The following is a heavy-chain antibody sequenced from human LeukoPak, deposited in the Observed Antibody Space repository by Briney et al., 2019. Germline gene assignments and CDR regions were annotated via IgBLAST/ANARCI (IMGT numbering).Heavy chain of an antibody. CDR1: GGSISSYY. CDR2: IYYSGST. V-gene: IGHV4-59*12. D-gene: IGHD2-15*01. J-gene: IGHJ4*02. CDR3: ARSVGAATRNSYYFDY. Sequence: SETLSLTCTVSGGSISSYYWSWIRQPPGKGLEWIGYIYYSGSTNYNPSLKSRVTMSVDTSKNQFSLKLSSVTAADTAVYYCARSVGAATRNSYYFDYWGQGTLVTVSS.